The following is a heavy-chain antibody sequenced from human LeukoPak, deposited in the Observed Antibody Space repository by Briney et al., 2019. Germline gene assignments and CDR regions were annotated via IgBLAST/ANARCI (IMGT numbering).Heavy chain of an antibody. CDR1: GGSISSSSYY. CDR3: ARILGTDTFMEGTYYYYMDV. CDR2: IYYSGST. V-gene: IGHV4-39*07. D-gene: IGHD1-1*01. J-gene: IGHJ6*03. Sequence: SETLSLTCTVSGGSISSSSYYWGWIRQPPGKGLEWIGSIYYSGSTYYNPSLKSRVTISVDTSKNQFSLKLSSVTAADTAVYYCARILGTDTFMEGTYYYYMDVWGKGTTVTVSS.